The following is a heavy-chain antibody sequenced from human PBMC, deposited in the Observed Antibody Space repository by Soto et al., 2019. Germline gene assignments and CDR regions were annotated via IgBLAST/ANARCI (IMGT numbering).Heavy chain of an antibody. CDR2: IYYSGST. J-gene: IGHJ4*02. D-gene: IGHD4-4*01. Sequence: SETLSLTCTVSGGSISSYYLSWIRQPPGKGLEWIGYIYYSGSTYYNPSFQGQVTISADKSISTAYLQWSSLKASDTAMYYCATNRYSRPPFFDYWGQGTLVTVSS. CDR1: GGSISSYY. CDR3: ATNRYSRPPFFDY. V-gene: IGHV4-59*04.